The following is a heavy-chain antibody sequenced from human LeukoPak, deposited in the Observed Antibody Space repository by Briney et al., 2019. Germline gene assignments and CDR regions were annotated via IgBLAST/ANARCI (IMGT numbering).Heavy chain of an antibody. CDR3: ARGRMVRGVGNWFDP. CDR1: GYTFTSYD. CDR2: MNPNSGNT. D-gene: IGHD3-10*01. Sequence: GASVKVSCKASGYTFTSYDINWVRQATGQGLEWMGWMNPNSGNTGYAQKFQGRVTMTRNTSISTAYMELSSLRSEGTAVYYCARGRMVRGVGNWFDPWGQGTLVTVSS. J-gene: IGHJ5*02. V-gene: IGHV1-8*01.